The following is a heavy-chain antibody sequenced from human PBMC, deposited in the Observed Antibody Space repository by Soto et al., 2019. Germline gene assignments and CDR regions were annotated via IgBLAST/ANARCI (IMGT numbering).Heavy chain of an antibody. Sequence: ASVKVSCKASGYTFTSYDINWVRQATGQGLEWMGWMNPNSGNTGYAQKFQGRVTMTRNTSISTAYMELSRLRSEDTAVYYCARGAFITIFGVVTHGYYYGMDVWGQGTTVIVSS. CDR1: GYTFTSYD. CDR3: ARGAFITIFGVVTHGYYYGMDV. CDR2: MNPNSGNT. V-gene: IGHV1-8*01. J-gene: IGHJ6*02. D-gene: IGHD3-3*01.